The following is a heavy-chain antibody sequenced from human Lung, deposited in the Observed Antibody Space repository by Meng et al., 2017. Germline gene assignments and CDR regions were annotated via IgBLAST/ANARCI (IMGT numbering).Heavy chain of an antibody. Sequence: EVWLVESGGGLVPPGWSLRLSGAASGFTFTDHWMHWVRQGPGKGLVWVSRINRDGKKPTYADSVKGRFTISRDNAKNTLYLQMNNLRAEDTAFYYCTNDRLNHWGQGALVTVSS. CDR3: TNDRLNH. J-gene: IGHJ1*01. CDR1: GFTFTDHW. D-gene: IGHD1-1*01. V-gene: IGHV3-74*01. CDR2: INRDGKKP.